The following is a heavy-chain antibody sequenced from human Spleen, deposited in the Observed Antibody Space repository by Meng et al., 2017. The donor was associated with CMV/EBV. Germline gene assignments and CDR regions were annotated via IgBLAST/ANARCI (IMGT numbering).Heavy chain of an antibody. CDR3: ARVRAGSNYCDH. J-gene: IGHJ4*02. CDR2: ISVSSGYI. V-gene: IGHV3-21*01. Sequence: GESLKISCAASGFTFTDYSMNWVRQAPGKGLEWVSSISVSSGYIYYADSVKGRFTISRDNAKNSLYLQMNSLRVEDTAVYYCARVRAGSNYCDHWGQGTLVTVSS. CDR1: GFTFTDYS. D-gene: IGHD1-26*01.